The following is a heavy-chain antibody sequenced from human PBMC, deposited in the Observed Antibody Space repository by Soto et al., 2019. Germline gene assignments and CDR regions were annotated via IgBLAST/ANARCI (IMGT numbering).Heavy chain of an antibody. V-gene: IGHV3-49*03. CDR3: TSLYGSGSYYIDY. D-gene: IGHD3-10*01. CDR2: IRSKAYGGTT. CDR1: GFTFGDYA. J-gene: IGHJ4*02. Sequence: GGSLRLSCTASGFTFGDYAMSWFRQAPGKGLEWVGFIRSKAYGGTTEYAASVKGRFTISRDDSKSIAYLQMNSLKTEDTAVYYCTSLYGSGSYYIDYWGQGTLVTVSS.